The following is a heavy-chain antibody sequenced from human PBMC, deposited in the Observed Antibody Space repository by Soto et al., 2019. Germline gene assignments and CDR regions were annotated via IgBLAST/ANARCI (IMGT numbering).Heavy chain of an antibody. Sequence: ASVKVSCKASGYTFTGYYMHWVRQAPGQGLEWMGWINPNSGGTNYAQKFQGRVTMTRDTSISTAYMELSRLRSDDTAVYYCARDDVVVVAATLLHYYYGMAVWGQGTTVTVSS. J-gene: IGHJ6*02. CDR2: INPNSGGT. CDR3: ARDDVVVVAATLLHYYYGMAV. D-gene: IGHD2-15*01. CDR1: GYTFTGYY. V-gene: IGHV1-2*02.